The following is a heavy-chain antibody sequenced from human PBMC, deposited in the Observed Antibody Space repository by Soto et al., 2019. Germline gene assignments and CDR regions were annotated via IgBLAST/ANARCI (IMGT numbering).Heavy chain of an antibody. CDR2: IYFTGNT. J-gene: IGHJ5*02. Sequence: SETLSLTCSASGGSITSSSHFWGWVRQPPGKGLEWIGTIYFTGNTYYTPSLKSRLTMSIDTSKNEFSLRINSVPAADTAVYYCAGQTFTIAAASYGRSNWFDPWGPGTLVTVSS. CDR1: GGSITSSSHF. CDR3: AGQTFTIAAASYGRSNWFDP. D-gene: IGHD6-25*01. V-gene: IGHV4-39*01.